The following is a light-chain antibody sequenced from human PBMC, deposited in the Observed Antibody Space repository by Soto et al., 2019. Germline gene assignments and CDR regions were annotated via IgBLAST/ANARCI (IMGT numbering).Light chain of an antibody. Sequence: QSVLTQPASVSGSPGQSITISCTGTSSDVGAYNYVSWYQQHPDKAPKLMIYEVSNRPSGVSNRFSGSKSGNTASLTISGLQAEDEGDYYCTSDTGTNTVVFGGGTQLTVL. CDR3: TSDTGTNTVV. J-gene: IGLJ2*01. CDR1: SSDVGAYNY. V-gene: IGLV2-14*01. CDR2: EVS.